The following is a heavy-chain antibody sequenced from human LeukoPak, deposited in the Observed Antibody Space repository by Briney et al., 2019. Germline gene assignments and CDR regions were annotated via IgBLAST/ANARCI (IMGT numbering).Heavy chain of an antibody. D-gene: IGHD3-3*01. V-gene: IGHV3-7*01. Sequence: PGGSLRLSCAVSGFNFRDHWMDWVRQAPGKGLEWVGHIKNDGSETYYLDSLKGRFSISRDNTNNALYLQMSSLRAEDTAVYYCATDRGWRTSGYYLYYFEYWGQGTLVTFSS. CDR2: IKNDGSET. CDR3: ATDRGWRTSGYYLYYFEY. CDR1: GFNFRDHW. J-gene: IGHJ4*02.